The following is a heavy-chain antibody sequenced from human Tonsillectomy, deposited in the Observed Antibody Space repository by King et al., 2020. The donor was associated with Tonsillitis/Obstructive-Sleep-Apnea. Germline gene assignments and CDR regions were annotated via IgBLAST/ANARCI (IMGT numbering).Heavy chain of an antibody. J-gene: IGHJ4*02. CDR1: GGSFNRNN. Sequence: QLVQSGAEVKKTGSAVKVSCKASGGSFNRNNFNWVRQAPGQGLEWMGGIIPVFGSIKYGQKFQGRVTISADDSTTTAVMELNSLKSEDTAVYYCAIIAKGRVVVPAAVPGDYYLDSWGQGTLVTVSS. CDR3: AIIAKGRVVVPAAVPGDYYLDS. CDR2: IIPVFGSI. V-gene: IGHV1-69*01. D-gene: IGHD2-2*01.